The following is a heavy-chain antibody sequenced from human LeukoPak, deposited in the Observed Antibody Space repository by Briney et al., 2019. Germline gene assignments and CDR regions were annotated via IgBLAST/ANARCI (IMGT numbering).Heavy chain of an antibody. CDR2: IKQDGSEK. D-gene: IGHD2-2*01. CDR1: GFTFSSYW. Sequence: PGGSLRLSCAASGFTFSSYWMSWVRQAPGKGLEWVANIKQDGSEKYYVDSVKGRFTISRDNSKNTLYLQMNSLRAEGTAVYYCANTPSVVPAAIFYYYYGMDVWGQGTTVTVSS. V-gene: IGHV3-7*03. CDR3: ANTPSVVPAAIFYYYYGMDV. J-gene: IGHJ6*02.